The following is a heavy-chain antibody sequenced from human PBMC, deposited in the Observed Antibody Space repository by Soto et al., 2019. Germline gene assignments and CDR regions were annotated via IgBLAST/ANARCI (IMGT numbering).Heavy chain of an antibody. J-gene: IGHJ5*02. V-gene: IGHV4-30-2*05. CDR3: ARGDWFHP. CDR2: IYHSGST. CDR1: GGSISSGGYS. Sequence: SETLSLTCAVSGGSISSGGYSWSWIRQPPGKGLEWIGYIYHSGSTYYNPSLKSRVTISVDTSRNHFSLNLTSVTAADTAVYYCARGDWFHPWGPGTLVTVSS.